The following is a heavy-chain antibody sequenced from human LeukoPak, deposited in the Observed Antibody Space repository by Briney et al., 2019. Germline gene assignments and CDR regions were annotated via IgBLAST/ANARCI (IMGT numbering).Heavy chain of an antibody. D-gene: IGHD4-17*01. CDR2: ISSSINYI. Sequence: PGGSLRLSCAASGFTFSYYSMNWVRQAPGKGLECVSSISSSINYIYYADSVKGRFTISRDNAKNSLYLQMNSLRAEDTAVYYCARGGTYGDYVGSWGQGTLVTVSS. CDR3: ARGGTYGDYVGS. J-gene: IGHJ5*02. V-gene: IGHV3-21*01. CDR1: GFTFSYYS.